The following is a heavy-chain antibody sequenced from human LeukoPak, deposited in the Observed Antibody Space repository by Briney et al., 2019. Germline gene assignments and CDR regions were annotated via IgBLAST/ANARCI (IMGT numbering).Heavy chain of an antibody. V-gene: IGHV3-33*01. J-gene: IGHJ3*02. CDR2: IWYDGSNK. Sequence: GGSLRLSCAASGFTFSSYGMHWVRQAPGKGLEWVAVIWYDGSNKYYADSVKGRFTISRDNSKNTLHLQMNSLRAEDTAVYYCASDYYDSSGYYRAAFDIWGQGTMVTVSS. D-gene: IGHD3-22*01. CDR1: GFTFSSYG. CDR3: ASDYYDSSGYYRAAFDI.